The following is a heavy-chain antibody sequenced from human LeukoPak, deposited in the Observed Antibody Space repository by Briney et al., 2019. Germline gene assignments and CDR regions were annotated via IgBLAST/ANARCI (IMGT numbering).Heavy chain of an antibody. CDR1: GYTFTGYY. CDR3: ARARVTMSEGVAFDI. CDR2: INPNSGGT. V-gene: IGHV1-2*02. Sequence: ASVKVSCKAFGYTFTGYYMHWVRQAPGQGLEWMGWINPNSGGTNYAQKFQGRVTMTRDTSISTAYMELSRLRSDDTAVYYCARARVTMSEGVAFDIWGQGTMVTVSS. J-gene: IGHJ3*02. D-gene: IGHD3-22*01.